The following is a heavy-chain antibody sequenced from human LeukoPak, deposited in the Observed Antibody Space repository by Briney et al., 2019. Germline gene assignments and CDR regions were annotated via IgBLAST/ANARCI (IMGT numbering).Heavy chain of an antibody. J-gene: IGHJ4*02. CDR1: GYTFTGYY. V-gene: IGHV1-2*06. Sequence: ASVKVSCKASGYTFTGYYMHWVRQAPGQGLEWMGRINPNSGGTNYAQKFQGRVTMTRDTSISTAYVELSRLRSDDTAVYYCARDQGSGFPLDYWGQGTLVTVSS. D-gene: IGHD6-19*01. CDR2: INPNSGGT. CDR3: ARDQGSGFPLDY.